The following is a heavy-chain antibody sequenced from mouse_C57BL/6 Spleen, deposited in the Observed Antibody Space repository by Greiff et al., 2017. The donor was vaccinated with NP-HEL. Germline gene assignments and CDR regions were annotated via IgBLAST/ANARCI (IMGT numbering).Heavy chain of an antibody. J-gene: IGHJ1*03. D-gene: IGHD1-1*01. CDR2: IHPNSGST. Sequence: VQLQQPGAELVKPGASVKLSCKASGYTFTSYWMHWVKQRPGQGLEWIGMIHPNSGSTNYNEKFKSKATLTVDKSSSTAYMQLSSLTSEDSAVYYCASAYYYGSSYGYFDVWGTGTTVTVSS. CDR1: GYTFTSYW. V-gene: IGHV1-64*01. CDR3: ASAYYYGSSYGYFDV.